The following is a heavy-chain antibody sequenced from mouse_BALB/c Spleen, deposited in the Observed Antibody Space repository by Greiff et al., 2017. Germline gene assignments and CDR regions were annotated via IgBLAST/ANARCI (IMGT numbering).Heavy chain of an antibody. CDR3: ARYGNYYY. V-gene: IGHV5-6-5*01. Sequence: EVHLVESGGGLVKPGGSLKLSCAASGFTFSSYAMSWVRQTPEKRLEWVASISSGGSTYYPDSVKGRFTISRDNARNILYLQMSSLRSEDTAMYYCARYGNYYYWGQGTTLTVSS. D-gene: IGHD2-10*02. CDR1: GFTFSSYA. CDR2: ISSGGST. J-gene: IGHJ2*01.